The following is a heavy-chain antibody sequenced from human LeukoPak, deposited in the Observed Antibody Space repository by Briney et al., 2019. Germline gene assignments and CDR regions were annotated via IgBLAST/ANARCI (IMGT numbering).Heavy chain of an antibody. CDR2: INNSGGST. CDR3: ASGGIYYGAAFDF. J-gene: IGHJ4*02. D-gene: IGHD1-26*01. V-gene: IGHV3-23*01. CDR1: GFTFSSYG. Sequence: GGSLRLSCAASGFTFSSYGMSWVRQAPGKGLEWVSSINNSGGSTHYADSVKGRFTISRDNSKNTMYLQMKSLRAEDTALYYCASGGIYYGAAFDFWGQGTLVTVSS.